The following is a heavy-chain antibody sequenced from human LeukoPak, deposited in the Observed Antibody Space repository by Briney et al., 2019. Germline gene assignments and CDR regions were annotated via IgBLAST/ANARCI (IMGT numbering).Heavy chain of an antibody. J-gene: IGHJ4*02. CDR3: ARGGGDYNPFGY. CDR1: GFTVSSNY. D-gene: IGHD4-17*01. V-gene: IGHV3-53*04. Sequence: GGSLRLSCAVSGFTVSSNYMSWVRQAPGKGLEWVSVMYSGGSTYYADSVKGRFTISRHNSKNTLYLEINSLRPDDTAVYYCARGGGDYNPFGYWGQGTLVTVSS. CDR2: MYSGGST.